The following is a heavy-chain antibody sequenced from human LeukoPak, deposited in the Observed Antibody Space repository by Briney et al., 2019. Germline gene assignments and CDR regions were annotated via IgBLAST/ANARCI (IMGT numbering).Heavy chain of an antibody. CDR1: GFTFSTYA. V-gene: IGHV3-30-3*01. J-gene: IGHJ2*01. CDR3: VRDWYFDL. CDR2: ISDDENNK. Sequence: GGSLRLSCSASGFTFSTYAMHWVRQAPGKGLEWVTLISDDENNKSYADSVKGRFTISRDNAKNSLYLQMNSLRDEDTAVYYCVRDWYFDLWGRGTRVTVSS.